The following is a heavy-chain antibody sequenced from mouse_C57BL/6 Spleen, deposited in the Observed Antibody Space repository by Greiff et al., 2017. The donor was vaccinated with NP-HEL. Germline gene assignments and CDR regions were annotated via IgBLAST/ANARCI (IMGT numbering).Heavy chain of an antibody. D-gene: IGHD1-1*01. CDR2: IWWDDDK. Sequence: ESGPGILQPSQTLSLTCSFSGFSLSTFGMGVGWIRQPSGKGLEWLAHIWWDDDKYYNPALKSRLTISKDTSKNQVFLKIANVDTADTATYYCARITTVVEGYAMDYWGQGTSVTVSS. CDR1: GFSLSTFGMG. CDR3: ARITTVVEGYAMDY. V-gene: IGHV8-8*01. J-gene: IGHJ4*01.